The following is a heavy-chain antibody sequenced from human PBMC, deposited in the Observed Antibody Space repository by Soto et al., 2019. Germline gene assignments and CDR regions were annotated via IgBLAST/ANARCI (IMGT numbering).Heavy chain of an antibody. V-gene: IGHV5-51*01. D-gene: IGHD3-10*01. Sequence: GESLKISCQASGYTFIYFWVAWVRQVPGKGLEWMGVIYPGASDIRYSPSFEGHVTISADKSTNTAYLQWSSLEAADTAIYYCARQGTSRGSDYAAFDSWGQGTPVTVSS. CDR3: ARQGTSRGSDYAAFDS. CDR2: IYPGASDI. CDR1: GYTFIYFW. J-gene: IGHJ4*02.